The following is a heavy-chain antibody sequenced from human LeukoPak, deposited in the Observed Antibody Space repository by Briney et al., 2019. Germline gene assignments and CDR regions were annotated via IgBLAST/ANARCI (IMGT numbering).Heavy chain of an antibody. D-gene: IGHD1-14*01. V-gene: IGHV1-8*01. CDR3: AKPKEPYYYYYYMDV. Sequence: ASVKVSCKASGYTFTSYDINWVRQATGQGLEWMGWMNPNSGNTGYAQKFQGRVTMTRNTSISTAYMELSSLRSEDTAEYYCAKPKEPYYYYYYMDVWGKGTTVTVSS. J-gene: IGHJ6*03. CDR2: MNPNSGNT. CDR1: GYTFTSYD.